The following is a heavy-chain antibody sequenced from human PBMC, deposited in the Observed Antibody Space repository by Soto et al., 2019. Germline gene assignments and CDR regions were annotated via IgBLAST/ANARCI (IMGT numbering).Heavy chain of an antibody. CDR1: GYTFASYG. D-gene: IGHD6-13*01. V-gene: IGHV1-18*01. J-gene: IGHJ4*02. CDR2: ISAYNGNT. CDR3: ARDRGIAADY. Sequence: QVQLVQSGAEVKKPGASVKVSCKASGYTFASYGISWVRQAPGQGREWMGWISAYNGNTNYAQKLQGRVTVTTDTSTSTASMELRSLRADDTAVYSCARDRGIAADYWGQGTLVTVSS.